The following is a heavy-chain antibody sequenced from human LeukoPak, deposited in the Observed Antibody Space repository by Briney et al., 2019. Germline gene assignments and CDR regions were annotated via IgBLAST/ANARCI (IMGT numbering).Heavy chain of an antibody. V-gene: IGHV3-23*01. Sequence: PGGSLRLSCAASEFTFSNYAVSWVRQAPGKGLEWVSTISSSGGSAYYADSLRGRFTISRDNSKNTLYLQMNSLRAEDSAVYYCARDPALSGYFDYWGQGTLVTVSS. CDR2: ISSSGGSA. J-gene: IGHJ4*02. CDR1: EFTFSNYA. D-gene: IGHD3-16*02. CDR3: ARDPALSGYFDY.